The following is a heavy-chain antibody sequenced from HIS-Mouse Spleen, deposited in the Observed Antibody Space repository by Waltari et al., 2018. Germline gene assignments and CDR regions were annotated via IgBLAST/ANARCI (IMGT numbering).Heavy chain of an antibody. CDR3: ARDWAAAPCA. Sequence: EVQLVESGGGLVKPGGSLRLSCAASGFTFSSYSMKWVRQAAGKGLEWFSCIRSSSSYIYYADSVKGRFTISRDNAKNSLYLQMNSLRAEDTAVYYCARDWAAAPCAWGQGTLVTVSS. V-gene: IGHV3-21*01. CDR2: IRSSSSYI. J-gene: IGHJ5*02. D-gene: IGHD6-13*01. CDR1: GFTFSSYS.